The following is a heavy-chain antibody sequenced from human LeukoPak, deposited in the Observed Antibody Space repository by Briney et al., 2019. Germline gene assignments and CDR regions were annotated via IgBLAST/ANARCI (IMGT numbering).Heavy chain of an antibody. D-gene: IGHD2-15*01. CDR2: IYYRGST. Sequence: PSQTLSLTCTVSGGSISSGGYYGSWIRQHPGKGLEWIGYIYYRGSTYYNPSLKSRVTISVDTSKNQFSLKLSSVTAADTAVYYCARDALYCSGGSCYSDGLDYWGQGTLVIVSS. J-gene: IGHJ4*02. V-gene: IGHV4-31*03. CDR3: ARDALYCSGGSCYSDGLDY. CDR1: GGSISSGGYY.